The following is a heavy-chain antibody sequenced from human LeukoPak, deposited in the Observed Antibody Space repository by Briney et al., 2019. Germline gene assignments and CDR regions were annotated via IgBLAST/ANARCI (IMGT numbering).Heavy chain of an antibody. V-gene: IGHV3-7*01. CDR2: INQDGSEK. Sequence: GGSLRLSCAASGFTFSTYWMTWVRQAPGKGLEWVANINQDGSEKYYVDSVKGRFTISRDNAKNSLYLQMNSLRAEDTAVYYCARVGGFYDSSGYYLSQFDYWGQGTLVTVSS. J-gene: IGHJ4*02. CDR1: GFTFSTYW. D-gene: IGHD3-22*01. CDR3: ARVGGFYDSSGYYLSQFDY.